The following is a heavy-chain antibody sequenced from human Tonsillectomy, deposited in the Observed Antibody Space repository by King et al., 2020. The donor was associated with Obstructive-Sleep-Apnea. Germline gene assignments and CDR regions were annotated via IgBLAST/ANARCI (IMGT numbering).Heavy chain of an antibody. D-gene: IGHD4-17*01. CDR1: GFTFSRFS. CDR2: IRYDGSIT. J-gene: IGHJ4*02. Sequence: VQLVESGGGVVQPGGSLRLSCAASGFTFSRFSMHWVRQAPGKGLEWVTFIRYDGSITYYADSVKGRFTVSRDNSKNTLSLQMSSLKFEDTAVYVCAKEGGTVTTDYFAYWGQGALVTVSS. V-gene: IGHV3-30*02. CDR3: AKEGGTVTTDYFAY.